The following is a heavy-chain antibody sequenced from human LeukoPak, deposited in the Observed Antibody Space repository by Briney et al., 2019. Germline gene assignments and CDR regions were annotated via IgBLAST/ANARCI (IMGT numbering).Heavy chain of an antibody. D-gene: IGHD3-10*01. V-gene: IGHV4-39*01. J-gene: IGHJ4*02. CDR1: GGSISSSSYY. CDR3: ARHGEGSGSVDY. Sequence: PSETLSLTCTVSGGSISSSSYYWGWIRQPPGKGLEWIGSIYYSGSTYYNPSLKSRVTISVDTSKNQFSPKLSSVTAADTAVYYCARHGEGSGSVDYWGQGTLVTVSS. CDR2: IYYSGST.